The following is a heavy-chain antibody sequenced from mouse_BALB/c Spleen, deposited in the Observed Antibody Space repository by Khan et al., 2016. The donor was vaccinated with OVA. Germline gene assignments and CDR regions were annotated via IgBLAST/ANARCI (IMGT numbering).Heavy chain of an antibody. D-gene: IGHD1-1*01. CDR3: ARIYGGDFDY. V-gene: IGHV3-2*02. J-gene: IGHJ2*01. CDR2: ISYSGNT. Sequence: EVKLLESGPGLVKPSQSLSLTCTVTSYSITTDYAWNWIRQFPGSKLEWMGHISYSGNTKYNPSLKSRISINRDTSKNQFFLQLKSVTTEDTARYYCARIYGGDFDYWVHGTTLTVSS. CDR1: SYSITTDYA.